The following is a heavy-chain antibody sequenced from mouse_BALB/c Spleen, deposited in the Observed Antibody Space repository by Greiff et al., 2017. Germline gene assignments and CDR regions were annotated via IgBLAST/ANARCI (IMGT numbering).Heavy chain of an antibody. CDR2: ISYSGST. Sequence: EVKLMESGPGLVKPSQSLSLTCTVTGYSITSDYAWNWIRQFPGNKLEWMGYISYSGSTSYNPSLKSRISITRDTSKNQFFLQLNSVTTEDTATYYCAREDDYDGVDYWGQGTTLTVSS. V-gene: IGHV3-2*02. J-gene: IGHJ2*01. D-gene: IGHD2-4*01. CDR1: GYSITSDYA. CDR3: AREDDYDGVDY.